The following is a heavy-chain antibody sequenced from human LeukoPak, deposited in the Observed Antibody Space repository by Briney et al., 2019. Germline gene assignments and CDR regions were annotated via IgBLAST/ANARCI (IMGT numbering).Heavy chain of an antibody. CDR2: ISSSSSYI. J-gene: IGHJ4*02. V-gene: IGHV3-21*01. Sequence: GGSLRLSCAASGFTFSSYSMNWVRQAPGKGLEWVSSISSSSSYIYYADSVKGRFTISRDNAKNSLYLQMNSLRAEDTAVYYCARVLSAAGTQTVFDYWGQGTLDTVSS. CDR3: ARVLSAAGTQTVFDY. CDR1: GFTFSSYS. D-gene: IGHD6-13*01.